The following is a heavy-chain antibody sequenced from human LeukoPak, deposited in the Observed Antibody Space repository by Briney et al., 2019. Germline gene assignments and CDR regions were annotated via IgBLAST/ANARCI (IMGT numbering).Heavy chain of an antibody. D-gene: IGHD4-23*01. CDR1: GGSFSGYY. Sequence: PSETLSLTCADYGGSFSGYYWSWIRQPPGKGLEWIGEINHSGSTNYKPSLKSRVTISVDTSKNQFSLKLSSVTAADTAVYYCASADYGGNSGAGDAFDIWGQGTMVTVSS. J-gene: IGHJ3*02. CDR3: ASADYGGNSGAGDAFDI. V-gene: IGHV4-34*01. CDR2: INHSGST.